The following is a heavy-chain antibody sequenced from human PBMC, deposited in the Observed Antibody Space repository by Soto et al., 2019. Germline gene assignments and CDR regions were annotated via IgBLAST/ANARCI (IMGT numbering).Heavy chain of an antibody. Sequence: GGSLRLSCAASGFTFSSYAMSWVRQAPGKGLEWVSAISGSVGSTYYSGSVKGRFIISRDNSKNTMYLQMNSLRDEYTSVYYCAQDIFSETGDLSFDYWGQGALVTFSS. CDR1: GFTFSSYA. CDR3: AQDIFSETGDLSFDY. V-gene: IGHV3-23*01. D-gene: IGHD7-27*01. J-gene: IGHJ4*02. CDR2: ISGSVGST.